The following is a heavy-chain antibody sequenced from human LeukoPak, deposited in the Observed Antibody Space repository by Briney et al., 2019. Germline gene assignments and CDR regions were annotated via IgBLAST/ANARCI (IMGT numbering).Heavy chain of an antibody. CDR3: AKAQGAWYYFDS. D-gene: IGHD6-13*01. CDR1: VFAVSSFA. Sequence: GGSLRLSCAASVFAVSSFAMSWVRQAPGKGLALVSVFTTGANYTYYADSVKGRFTMTRDNSKNTIFLQLNNVRADDTAVYFCAKAQGAWYYFDSWGQGTLVTVSS. V-gene: IGHV3-23*03. J-gene: IGHJ4*02. CDR2: FTTGANYT.